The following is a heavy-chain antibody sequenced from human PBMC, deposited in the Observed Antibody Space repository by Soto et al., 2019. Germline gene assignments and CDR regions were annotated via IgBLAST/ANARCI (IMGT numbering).Heavy chain of an antibody. CDR3: AKIGWARPVASFDS. J-gene: IGHJ4*02. D-gene: IGHD1-26*01. CDR1: GASVSSNDW. CDR2: IYHSGSS. Sequence: QVLLQESGPGLVKPSGTLSLSCTVSGASVSSNDWWSWVRQPPGKGLEWIGEIYHSGSSNYNPSFYTRVGMSVNKTKNQFSLKLSSVTVADTAVYYCAKIGWARPVASFDSWGRGTLVTVSS. V-gene: IGHV4-4*02.